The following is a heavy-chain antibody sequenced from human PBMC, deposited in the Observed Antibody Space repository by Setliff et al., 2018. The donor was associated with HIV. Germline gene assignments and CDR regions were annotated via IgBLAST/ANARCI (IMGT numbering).Heavy chain of an antibody. CDR1: SGSISTYY. CDR2: IYYTGST. CDR3: ATIYDYGDYDHDF. V-gene: IGHV4-59*03. D-gene: IGHD4-17*01. Sequence: SETLSLTCTVSSGSISTYYWTWIRQPPGKGLEYIGYIYYTGSTDYNPSLNGRVTISIDMSKSQFSLKLNSVTAADTAMYYCATIYDYGDYDHDFWGQGTLVTVSS. J-gene: IGHJ4*02.